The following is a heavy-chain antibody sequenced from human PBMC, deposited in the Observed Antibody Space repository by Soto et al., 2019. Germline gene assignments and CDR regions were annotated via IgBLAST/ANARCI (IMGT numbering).Heavy chain of an antibody. CDR3: ARQPAHVYEASPKWFDP. D-gene: IGHD3-16*01. J-gene: IGHJ5*02. V-gene: IGHV3-48*03. CDR2: ISTSGRTI. Sequence: EVLLVESGGGLVQPGGSLRLSCTASGFTFSSYEMNWVRQAPGKGLEWISYISTSGRTIFDAGSVKGRFTISRDNTRNTLFLQMDSLRPEDTAVYSCARQPAHVYEASPKWFDPWGQGTLVIVSS. CDR1: GFTFSSYE.